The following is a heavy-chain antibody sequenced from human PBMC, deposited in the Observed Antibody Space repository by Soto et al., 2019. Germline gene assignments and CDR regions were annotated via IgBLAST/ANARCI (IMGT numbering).Heavy chain of an antibody. CDR2: INPSGGST. CDR3: ARDYGLLWFGSKSGAFDI. J-gene: IGHJ3*02. CDR1: GYTFTSYY. Sequence: QVQLVQSGAEVKKPGASVKVSCKASGYTFTSYYMHWVRQAPGQGLEWMGIINPSGGSTSYAQKLQGRVTMTMDTSTSTVYMELSSLRSEDTAVYYCARDYGLLWFGSKSGAFDIWGQGTMVTVSS. V-gene: IGHV1-46*04. D-gene: IGHD3-10*01.